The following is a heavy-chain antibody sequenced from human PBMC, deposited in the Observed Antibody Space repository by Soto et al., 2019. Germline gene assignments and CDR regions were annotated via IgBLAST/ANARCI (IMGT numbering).Heavy chain of an antibody. V-gene: IGHV1-18*01. J-gene: IGHJ6*02. CDR2: ISAYNGNT. Sequence: ASGKVSWKASGYTFTSYGISWVRQAPGQGLEWMGWISAYNGNTNYAQKLQGRVTMTTDTSTSTAYMELRSLRSDDTAVYYCARDLYSVVTMIVVVPYAMDVWG. CDR1: GYTFTSYG. CDR3: ARDLYSVVTMIVVVPYAMDV. D-gene: IGHD3-22*01.